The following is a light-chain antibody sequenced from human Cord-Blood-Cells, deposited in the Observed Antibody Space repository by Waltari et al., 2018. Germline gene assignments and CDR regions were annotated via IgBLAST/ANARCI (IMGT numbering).Light chain of an antibody. CDR3: QQYNNWPVYT. J-gene: IGKJ2*01. Sequence: EIVMTQSPATLSVSPGERATLPCRASQSVSINLAWYQQKPGQAPRLLIYGASTRATGIPARFSGSGSGTEFTLTISSLQSEDFAVYYCQQYNNWPVYTFGQGTKLEIK. V-gene: IGKV3-15*01. CDR1: QSVSIN. CDR2: GAS.